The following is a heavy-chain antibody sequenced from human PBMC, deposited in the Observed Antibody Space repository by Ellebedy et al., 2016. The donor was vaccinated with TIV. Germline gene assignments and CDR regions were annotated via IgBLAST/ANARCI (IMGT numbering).Heavy chain of an antibody. D-gene: IGHD3-10*02. V-gene: IGHV3-66*01. CDR3: TTDVTPMFSGVGMDV. Sequence: PGGSLRLSCAASGFTVSSNYMSWVRQAPGKGLEWVSVIYSGGSTYYADSVKGRFAISRDNSKNTLYLQMNSLKTEDTAVYYCTTDVTPMFSGVGMDVWGQGTTVTVSS. CDR1: GFTVSSNY. CDR2: IYSGGST. J-gene: IGHJ6*02.